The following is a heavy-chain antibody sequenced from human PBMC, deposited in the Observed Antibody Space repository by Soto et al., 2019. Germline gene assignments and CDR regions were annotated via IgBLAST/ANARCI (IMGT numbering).Heavy chain of an antibody. CDR3: AKDSPFLDY. V-gene: IGHV3-23*01. Sequence: EVQLLESGGGLVQPGGSLRLYCAASGFTFSSFAMSWVSQAPGEGLDWVSSISGSGGTTHYADSVKGRFTISRDNSKNTLWLQMNSLRAEDTAVYYCAKDSPFLDYWGQGTLVTVSS. CDR2: ISGSGGTT. CDR1: GFTFSSFA. J-gene: IGHJ4*02.